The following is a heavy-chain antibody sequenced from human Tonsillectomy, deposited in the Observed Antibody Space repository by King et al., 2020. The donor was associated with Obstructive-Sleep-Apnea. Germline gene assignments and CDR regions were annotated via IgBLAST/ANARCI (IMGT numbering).Heavy chain of an antibody. J-gene: IGHJ4*01. CDR2: IYYSGST. CDR3: ARSPGKDSSGYYYHRIPLYFDY. CDR1: GGSISSSSYY. V-gene: IGHV4-39*07. Sequence: QLQESGPGLVKPSETLSLTCTVSGGSISSSSYYWGWIRQPPGKGLEWIGSIYYSGSTYYNPSLKSRVTISVDTSKNQFSLKLSSVTAADTAVYYCARSPGKDSSGYYYHRIPLYFDYWGHGTLVTVSS. D-gene: IGHD3-22*01.